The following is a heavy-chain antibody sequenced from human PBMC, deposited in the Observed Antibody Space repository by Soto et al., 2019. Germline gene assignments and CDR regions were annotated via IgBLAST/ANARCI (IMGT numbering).Heavy chain of an antibody. CDR1: GFTFSSYG. Sequence: GSLRLSCAASGFTFSSYGMHWVRQAPGKGLEWVAVISYDGSNKYYADSVKGRFTISGDNSKNTLYLQMNSLRAEDTAVYYCAKDMHYYDSSGYLDYWGQGTLVTVSS. CDR2: ISYDGSNK. J-gene: IGHJ4*02. D-gene: IGHD3-22*01. CDR3: AKDMHYYDSSGYLDY. V-gene: IGHV3-30*18.